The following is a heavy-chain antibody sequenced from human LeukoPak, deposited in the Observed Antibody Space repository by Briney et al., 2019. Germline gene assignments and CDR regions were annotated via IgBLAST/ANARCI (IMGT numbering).Heavy chain of an antibody. J-gene: IGHJ3*01. CDR3: AKAPYLSSGS. D-gene: IGHD3-22*01. CDR1: GFTFSSYA. CDR2: IDHSGAT. Sequence: PGGSLRLSCAASGFTFSSYAMSWIRQPPGKGLEWIGEIDHSGATNYNPSLKSRVTISLDTSKNQFSLTLSSITAADTAVYYCAKAPYLSSGSWGQGTMVTVSS. V-gene: IGHV4-34*01.